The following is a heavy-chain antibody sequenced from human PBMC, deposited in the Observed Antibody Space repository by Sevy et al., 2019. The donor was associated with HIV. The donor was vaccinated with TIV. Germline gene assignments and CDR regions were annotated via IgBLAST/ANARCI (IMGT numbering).Heavy chain of an antibody. CDR3: AREGEYCSSTSCFYYYYYYGMDV. J-gene: IGHJ6*02. CDR2: ISSSSSYI. Sequence: GGSLRLSCAASGFTFSSYSMNWVRQAPGKGLEWVSSISSSSSYIYYADSVKGRFTISRDNAKNSLYLQMNSLRAEDTAVYYRAREGEYCSSTSCFYYYYYYGMDVWGQGTTVTVSS. CDR1: GFTFSSYS. D-gene: IGHD2-2*01. V-gene: IGHV3-21*01.